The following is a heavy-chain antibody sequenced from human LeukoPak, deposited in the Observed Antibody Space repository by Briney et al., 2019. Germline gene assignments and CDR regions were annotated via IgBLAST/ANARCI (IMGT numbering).Heavy chain of an antibody. CDR1: GGSISSYY. J-gene: IGHJ6*03. Sequence: PSETLSLTCTVSGGSISSYYWSWIRQPPGKGLEWIGYIYYSGSTNYNPSLKSRVTISVDTSKNQFSLKLSSVTAADTAVYYCASLYPFPPGGRYMDVWGKGTTVTVSS. CDR2: IYYSGST. CDR3: ASLYPFPPGGRYMDV. D-gene: IGHD3-10*01. V-gene: IGHV4-59*08.